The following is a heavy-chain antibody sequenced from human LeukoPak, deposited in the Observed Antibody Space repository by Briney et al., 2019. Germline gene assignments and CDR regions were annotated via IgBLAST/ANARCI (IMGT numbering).Heavy chain of an antibody. CDR2: MSFDGTHI. J-gene: IGHJ6*02. V-gene: IGHV3-30*19. D-gene: IGHD3-10*02. CDR1: GFPLGFYG. Sequence: GGSLRLSRAPCGFPLGFYGVHWARQAPGKGVGGVAVMSFDGTHIYYADSVKGRFTISRDNSKNTLYLQMNSLRAEDTAVYYCARCSGYGMDVWGQGTTVTVSS. CDR3: ARCSGYGMDV.